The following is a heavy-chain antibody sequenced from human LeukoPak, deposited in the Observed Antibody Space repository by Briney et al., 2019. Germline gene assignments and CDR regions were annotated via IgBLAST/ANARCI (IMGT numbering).Heavy chain of an antibody. CDR3: ARAEEQRWGYVDY. CDR2: IKQDGSEK. V-gene: IGHV3-7*03. Sequence: GGSLRLSCAASGFTFSSYAMSWVRQAPGKGLEWVANIKQDGSEKNYVDSARGRFTISRDNAKNSLYLQMNSLRAEDTAVYYCARAEEQRWGYVDYWGQGTLVTVSS. D-gene: IGHD5-24*01. J-gene: IGHJ4*02. CDR1: GFTFSSYA.